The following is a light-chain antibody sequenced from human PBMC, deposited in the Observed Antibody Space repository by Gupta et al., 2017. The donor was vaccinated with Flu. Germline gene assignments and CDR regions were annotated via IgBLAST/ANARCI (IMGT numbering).Light chain of an antibody. J-gene: IGLJ1*01. Sequence: QSVLTQPPSASGTPGQRVTISCSGSSFNIGSNSVHWYQQVPGTAPKLLIFRSDQRPSGVPDRFSGSGSGTSASLAISGLRSEDEADYYCAAWDDSRNGPVFGTGTKVTVL. CDR2: RSD. CDR3: AAWDDSRNGPV. V-gene: IGLV1-47*01. CDR1: SFNIGSNS.